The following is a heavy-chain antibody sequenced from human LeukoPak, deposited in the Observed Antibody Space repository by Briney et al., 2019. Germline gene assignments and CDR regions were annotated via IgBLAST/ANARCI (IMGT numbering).Heavy chain of an antibody. CDR3: ARQRRSGYRYYFDY. CDR1: GGSISSGSYY. J-gene: IGHJ4*02. CDR2: IYTSGST. V-gene: IGHV4-61*02. D-gene: IGHD3-3*01. Sequence: PSQTLSLTCTVSGGSISSGSYYWSWIRQPAGKGLEWIGRIYTSGSTNYNPSLKSRVTISVDTSKNQFALKLSSVTAADTAVYYCARQRRSGYRYYFDYWGQGTLVTVSS.